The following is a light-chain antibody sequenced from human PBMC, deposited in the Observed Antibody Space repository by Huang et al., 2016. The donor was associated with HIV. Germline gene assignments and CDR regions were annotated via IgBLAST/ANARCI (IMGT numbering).Light chain of an antibody. CDR3: QQSYNAPRT. V-gene: IGKV1-39*01. CDR2: DAS. Sequence: DIQMTQSPSSLSAFVGDKVTITCRASENIRKYLNWYQQKPVKAPNLLLYDASSLQSGVPSRFSGSGTGTDFNLTINSLQPEDYATYFCQQSYNAPRTFGHGTKVEIK. CDR1: ENIRKY. J-gene: IGKJ1*01.